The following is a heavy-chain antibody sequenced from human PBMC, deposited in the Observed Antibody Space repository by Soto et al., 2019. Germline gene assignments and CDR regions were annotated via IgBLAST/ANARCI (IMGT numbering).Heavy chain of an antibody. Sequence: ASVKVSCKVSGRTLTYLSIHWVRQAPGKGLEWMGGFDPENGDTTYLQKFLGRVTMTEDTSTDTAYMELSSLRSDDTAVYYCAIGGTNWLQSPFDYWGRGTLVTVSS. CDR3: AIGGTNWLQSPFDY. CDR2: FDPENGDT. D-gene: IGHD1-1*01. CDR1: GRTLTYLS. J-gene: IGHJ4*02. V-gene: IGHV1-24*01.